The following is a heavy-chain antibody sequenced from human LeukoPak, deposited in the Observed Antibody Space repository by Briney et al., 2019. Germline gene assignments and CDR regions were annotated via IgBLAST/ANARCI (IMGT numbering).Heavy chain of an antibody. J-gene: IGHJ4*02. V-gene: IGHV3-66*01. Sequence: PGGSLRLSCAASGFTVSNTYMSWVRQAPGKGLEWVSIIYSGGYTYYADSVKGRFTIYRDTSKNTLYLQMNSLRAEDTAVYYCASVNTAMIWYYLDYWGQGTLVTVSS. CDR2: IYSGGYT. CDR1: GFTVSNTY. CDR3: ASVNTAMIWYYLDY. D-gene: IGHD5-18*01.